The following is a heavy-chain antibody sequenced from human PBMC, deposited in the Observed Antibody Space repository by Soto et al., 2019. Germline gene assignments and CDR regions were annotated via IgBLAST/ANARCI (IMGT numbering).Heavy chain of an antibody. CDR3: ARERVRRGFVD. CDR2: MNTNSGNT. CDR1: GYTFTSYD. V-gene: IGHV1-8*01. Sequence: QVQLVQSGAEVKKPGASVKVSCKASGYTFTSYDINWVRQAAGQGLEWMGWMNTNSGNTGYAQKFQGRVTMTRNTSISTAYMELSSLGSKDTAVYYCARERVRRGFVDWGQGTLVTVSS. D-gene: IGHD3-10*01. J-gene: IGHJ4*02.